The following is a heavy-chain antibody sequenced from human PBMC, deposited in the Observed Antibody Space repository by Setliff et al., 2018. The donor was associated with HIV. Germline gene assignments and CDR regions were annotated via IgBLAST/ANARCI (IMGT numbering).Heavy chain of an antibody. CDR1: GYTFTNYG. CDR3: ARGKSGFETTGIDYGMDL. CDR2: ISAYNGYT. Sequence: ASVKVSCKASGYTFTNYGIAWVRQAPGQGLEWMGWISAYNGYTNYAQNLQGRVTMTTDTSTKTGYMELNTLRSDDTAVYYCARGKSGFETTGIDYGMDLWGQGTTVTVSS. V-gene: IGHV1-18*01. D-gene: IGHD1-1*01. J-gene: IGHJ6*02.